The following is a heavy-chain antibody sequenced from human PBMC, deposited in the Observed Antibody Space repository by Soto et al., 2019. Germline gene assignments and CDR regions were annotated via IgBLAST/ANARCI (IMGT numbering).Heavy chain of an antibody. CDR2: IYPSGNT. D-gene: IGHD3-22*01. Sequence: QVQLQESGSGLVKPSQTLSLTCAISGDSITSGGDSWSWIRQPPGKGLEWIGYIYPSGNTYYNPSLKSRVTISRDRSKNQFSLKLRSVNAADTAVYYCARVADYYDKMGYPHDDFDSWGQGILVSVSS. CDR1: GDSITSGGDS. J-gene: IGHJ4*02. CDR3: ARVADYYDKMGYPHDDFDS. V-gene: IGHV4-30-2*01.